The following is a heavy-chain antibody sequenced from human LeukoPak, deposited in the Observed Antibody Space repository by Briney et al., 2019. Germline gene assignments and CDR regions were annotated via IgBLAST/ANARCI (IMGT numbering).Heavy chain of an antibody. CDR3: ARGDRDSSGWIFDY. D-gene: IGHD6-19*01. Sequence: ASVKVSCKASGYTFTGYYMHWVRQAPGQGLEWMGRINPNSGGTDYAQKFLGRVTMTRDTSTSTVYMELSSLRSEDTAVYYCARGDRDSSGWIFDYWGQGTLVTVSS. CDR1: GYTFTGYY. V-gene: IGHV1-2*06. J-gene: IGHJ4*02. CDR2: INPNSGGT.